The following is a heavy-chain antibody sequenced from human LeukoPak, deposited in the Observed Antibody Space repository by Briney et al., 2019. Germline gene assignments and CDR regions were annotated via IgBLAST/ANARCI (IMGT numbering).Heavy chain of an antibody. Sequence: ASVKVSCKASGYTFTSYDINWVRQATGQGLEWMGWINPNSGGTNYAQKFQGRVTMTRDTSISTAYMELSRLRSDDTAVYYCAREGVGGTYWGQGTLVTVSS. CDR3: AREGVGGTY. D-gene: IGHD3-16*01. CDR1: GYTFTSYD. CDR2: INPNSGGT. J-gene: IGHJ4*02. V-gene: IGHV1-2*02.